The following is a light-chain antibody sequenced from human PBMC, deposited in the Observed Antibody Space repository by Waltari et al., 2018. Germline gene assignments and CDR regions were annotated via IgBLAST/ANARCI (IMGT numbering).Light chain of an antibody. V-gene: IGKV3-11*01. Sequence: EIVLTQSPATLSLSPGERATLSCRARQSVSSNLAWYQQKPGQAPRLLMYDASNRATGIPARFSGSGSGTDFTLTISSLEPEDFAVYYCQQYNNWPPWTFGQGTKVEIK. J-gene: IGKJ1*01. CDR3: QQYNNWPPWT. CDR2: DAS. CDR1: QSVSSN.